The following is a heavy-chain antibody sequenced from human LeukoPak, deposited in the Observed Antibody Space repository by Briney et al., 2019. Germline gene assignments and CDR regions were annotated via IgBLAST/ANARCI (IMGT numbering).Heavy chain of an antibody. CDR2: IYYSGST. CDR3: ASIAVAGTENEDY. Sequence: KPSETLSLTCTVSGGSISSYYWSWIRQPPGKGLEWIGYIYYSGSTNYNPSLKSQVTISVDTSKNQFSLKLSSVTAADTAVYYCASIAVAGTENEDYWGQGTLVTVSS. V-gene: IGHV4-59*01. CDR1: GGSISSYY. D-gene: IGHD6-19*01. J-gene: IGHJ4*02.